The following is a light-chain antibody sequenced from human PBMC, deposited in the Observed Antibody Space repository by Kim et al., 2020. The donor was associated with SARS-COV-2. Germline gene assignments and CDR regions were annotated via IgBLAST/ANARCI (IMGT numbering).Light chain of an antibody. Sequence: LGQTARITCQGDCLRTYSAGWYQQKPGQAPVIVISGENKRPSGIPDRFSGSNSGNTASLTITGAQAEDEAAYYCSSRDSSGNQRIFGGGTKLTVL. J-gene: IGLJ2*01. CDR2: GEN. CDR1: CLRTYS. CDR3: SSRDSSGNQRI. V-gene: IGLV3-19*01.